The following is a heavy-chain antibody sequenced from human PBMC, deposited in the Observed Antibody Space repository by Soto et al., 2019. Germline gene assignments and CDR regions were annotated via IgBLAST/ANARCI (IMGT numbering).Heavy chain of an antibody. J-gene: IGHJ5*02. D-gene: IGHD6-19*01. CDR2: IIPIFGTA. CDR3: ARVIAVAGTGWFDP. Sequence: VALVKVSFKASRGTFRIYAISCVLQAPGQGLEWMGGIIPIFGTANYAQKFQGRVTITADESTSTAYMELSSLRSEDTAVYYCARVIAVAGTGWFDPWGQGTLVTVSS. CDR1: RGTFRIYA. V-gene: IGHV1-69*13.